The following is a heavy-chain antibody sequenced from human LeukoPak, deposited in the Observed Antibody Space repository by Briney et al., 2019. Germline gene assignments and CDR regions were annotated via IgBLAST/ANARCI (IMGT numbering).Heavy chain of an antibody. Sequence: ASVKVSCKASGYSFSVYSIDWVRQAPGQGLEWVGTIDPNGGTTSLAQKFQGRVTLTRDMSTNTVSMELRSLRPEDTAVYFCAREGGTREYNGDTWRHFFDSWGQGTLVTVSA. J-gene: IGHJ5*01. V-gene: IGHV1-46*01. CDR1: GYSFSVYS. CDR3: AREGGTREYNGDTWRHFFDS. D-gene: IGHD4-17*01. CDR2: IDPNGGTT.